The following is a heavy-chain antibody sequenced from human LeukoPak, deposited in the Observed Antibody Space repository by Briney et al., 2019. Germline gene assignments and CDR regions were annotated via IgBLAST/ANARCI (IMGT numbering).Heavy chain of an antibody. CDR1: GGSISSYY. CDR2: IYYSGST. V-gene: IGHV4-59*01. CDR3: ARELGGSYRGVYDY. D-gene: IGHD1-26*01. Sequence: SETLSLTCTVSGGSISSYYWGWIRQPPGKGLEWIGYIYYSGSTNYNPSLKSRVTISVDRSKNQFSLKLSSVTAADTAVYYCARELGGSYRGVYDYWGQGTLVTVSS. J-gene: IGHJ4*02.